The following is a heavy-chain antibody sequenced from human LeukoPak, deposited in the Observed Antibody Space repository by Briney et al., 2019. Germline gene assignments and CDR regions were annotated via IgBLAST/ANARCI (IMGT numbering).Heavy chain of an antibody. J-gene: IGHJ4*02. CDR1: GGSISSGGYY. V-gene: IGHV4-61*08. CDR2: IYYSGST. D-gene: IGHD2-8*01. CDR3: ASRSPYCTNGVCLPGPTDY. Sequence: SETLSLTCTVSGGSISSGGYYWSWIRQPPGKGLEWIGYIYYSGSTNYNPSLKSRVTISVDTSKNQFSLKLSSVTAADTAVYYCASRSPYCTNGVCLPGPTDYWGQGTLVTVSS.